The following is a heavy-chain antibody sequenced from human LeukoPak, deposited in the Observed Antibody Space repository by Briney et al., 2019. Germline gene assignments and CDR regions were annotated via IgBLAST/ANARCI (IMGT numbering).Heavy chain of an antibody. D-gene: IGHD5-24*01. J-gene: IGHJ4*02. CDR1: GGSISSSSYY. CDR2: IYYSGST. Sequence: SETLSLTRTVSGGSISSSSYYWGWIRQPPGKGLEWIGSIYYSGSTYYNPSLKSRVTISVDTSKNQFSLKLSSVTAADTAVYYCARGLRDGYNYTPFDYWGQGTLVTVSS. CDR3: ARGLRDGYNYTPFDY. V-gene: IGHV4-39*07.